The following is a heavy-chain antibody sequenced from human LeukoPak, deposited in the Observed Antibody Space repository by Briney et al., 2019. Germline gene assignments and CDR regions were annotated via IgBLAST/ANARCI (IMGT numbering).Heavy chain of an antibody. CDR1: GFTFSSYA. J-gene: IGHJ4*02. CDR2: IVVGRGNT. CDR3: AAGTYYYGSGSYYANY. D-gene: IGHD3-10*01. V-gene: IGHV1-58*02. Sequence: SVQVSCKASGFTFSSYAMQWVRQARGQRLEWIGWIVVGRGNTNYAQKFQERVTITRDKSTSTAYMELSSLRSEDTDVYYCAAGTYYYGSGSYYANYWGQGTLVTVSS.